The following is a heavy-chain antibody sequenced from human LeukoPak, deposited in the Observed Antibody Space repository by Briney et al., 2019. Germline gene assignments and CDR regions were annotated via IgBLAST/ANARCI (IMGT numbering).Heavy chain of an antibody. D-gene: IGHD5-12*01. CDR2: ISSSSSYI. Sequence: PGGSLRLSCAASGFTFSSYSMNWVRQAPGKGLEWVSFISSSSSYIYYADSVKGRFTISRDNAKNSLYLQMNSLRAEGTAVYYCGRGGYSGYGFDYWGQGTLVTVSS. CDR1: GFTFSSYS. J-gene: IGHJ4*02. CDR3: GRGGYSGYGFDY. V-gene: IGHV3-21*01.